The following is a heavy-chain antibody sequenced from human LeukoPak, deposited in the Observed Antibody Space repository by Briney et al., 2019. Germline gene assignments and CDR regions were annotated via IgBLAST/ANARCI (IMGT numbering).Heavy chain of an antibody. CDR2: IYYSGST. CDR3: ARYRSSGSYYNGHNYFDY. D-gene: IGHD3-10*01. J-gene: IGHJ4*02. Sequence: PSETLSLTCTVSGGSISSSSYYWGWIRQPPGKGLEWIGSIYYSGSTYYNPSLKSRVTISLDTSKNQFSLKLSSVTAADTAVYYCARYRSSGSYYNGHNYFDYWGQGTLVTVSS. V-gene: IGHV4-39*01. CDR1: GGSISSSSYY.